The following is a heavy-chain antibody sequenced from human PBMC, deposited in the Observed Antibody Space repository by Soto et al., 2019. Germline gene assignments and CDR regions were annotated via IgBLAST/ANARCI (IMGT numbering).Heavy chain of an antibody. CDR3: ARDAAAGLNAC. J-gene: IGHJ4*02. CDR1: GYTFTNYG. D-gene: IGHD6-13*01. Sequence: QVQLVQSGAEVKKPGASVKVSCKASGYTFTNYGISWVRQAPGQGLEWMGWINAYNGNTKSAQKLQGRVTLTTDTSTSTAYRELRSLRSDDTAVYYCARDAAAGLNACCGQGTLVTVSS. CDR2: INAYNGNT. V-gene: IGHV1-18*01.